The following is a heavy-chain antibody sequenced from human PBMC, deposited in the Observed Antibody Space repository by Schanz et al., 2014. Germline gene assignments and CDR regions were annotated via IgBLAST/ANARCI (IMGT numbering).Heavy chain of an antibody. CDR1: GFSFSDYY. J-gene: IGHJ4*02. V-gene: IGHV3-11*05. Sequence: VHLLESGGGLVQPGGSLRLSCAASGFSFSDYYMSWIRQAPGKGLEWISFINTGSNYINYADSVKGRFTISRDNSKSTLYVEMNSLRVEDTAVYYCAKDAENTAMITDYFDYWGQGTLVTVSS. CDR2: INTGSNYI. D-gene: IGHD5-18*01. CDR3: AKDAENTAMITDYFDY.